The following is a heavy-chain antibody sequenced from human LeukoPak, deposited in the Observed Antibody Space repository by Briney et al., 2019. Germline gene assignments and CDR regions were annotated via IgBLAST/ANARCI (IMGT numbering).Heavy chain of an antibody. Sequence: GGSLRPSCAASGFTFSSYSMNWVRQAPGKGLEWVSSISSSSSYIYYADSMKGRFTISRDNAKNSLYLQMNSLRAEDTAVYYCARFGVVTPGYFDYWGQGTLVTVSS. CDR1: GFTFSSYS. CDR3: ARFGVVTPGYFDY. J-gene: IGHJ4*02. V-gene: IGHV3-21*01. CDR2: ISSSSSYI. D-gene: IGHD3-3*01.